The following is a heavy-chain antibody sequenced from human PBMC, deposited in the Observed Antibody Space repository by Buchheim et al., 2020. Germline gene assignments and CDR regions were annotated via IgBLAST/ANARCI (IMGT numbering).Heavy chain of an antibody. CDR1: GYTFTSYY. Sequence: VQLVQPRAEVKKPGASVKVSCKASGYTFTSYYMHWVRQAPGQGLEWMGIVNPSGGSTSYAQKFQGRVTMTRDTSTRTVYMKLTSLISEDTALYYCAREVLDYGEVVYWGQGTL. D-gene: IGHD4-17*01. CDR2: VNPSGGST. CDR3: AREVLDYGEVVY. V-gene: IGHV1-46*03. J-gene: IGHJ4*02.